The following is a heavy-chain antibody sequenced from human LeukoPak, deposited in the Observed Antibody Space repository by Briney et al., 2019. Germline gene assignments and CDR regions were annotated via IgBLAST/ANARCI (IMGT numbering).Heavy chain of an antibody. CDR3: AKSGDPQYYFDY. CDR2: ISYDGSNK. J-gene: IGHJ4*02. D-gene: IGHD2-21*02. V-gene: IGHV3-30*18. CDR1: EFTFSSYG. Sequence: PGGSLRLSCAASEFTFSSYGMHWVRQAPGKGLEWVAVISYDGSNKYYADSVKGRFTISRDNSKNTLYLQMNSLRAEDTAVYYCAKSGDPQYYFDYWGQGTLVTVSS.